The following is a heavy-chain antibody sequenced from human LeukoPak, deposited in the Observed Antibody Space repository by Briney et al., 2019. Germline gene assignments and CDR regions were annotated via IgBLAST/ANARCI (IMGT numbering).Heavy chain of an antibody. CDR2: ISSSSSYI. Sequence: GGSLRLSCAASGFTFSSYSMNWVRQAPGKGLEWVSSISSSSSYIYYADSVKGRFTISRDNSRNTLYLQMNSLRAEDTAVYYCAKDLADIVVVPAALYYYGMDVWGQGTTVTVSS. D-gene: IGHD2-2*01. CDR3: AKDLADIVVVPAALYYYGMDV. J-gene: IGHJ6*02. CDR1: GFTFSSYS. V-gene: IGHV3-21*01.